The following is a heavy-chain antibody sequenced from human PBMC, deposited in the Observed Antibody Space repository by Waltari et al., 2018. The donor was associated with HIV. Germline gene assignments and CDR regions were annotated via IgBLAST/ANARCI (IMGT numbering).Heavy chain of an antibody. D-gene: IGHD1-1*01. V-gene: IGHV3-43*01. Sequence: EVQLVESGGVVVQPGGSLRLSCAASGFTFDDYTMHWVRQAPGKGLEWVSLISWDGGSTYYADSVKGRFTISRDNSKNSLYLQMNSLRTEDTALYYCAKASGGSEVIRNDYFDYWGQGTLVTVSS. CDR2: ISWDGGST. CDR1: GFTFDDYT. CDR3: AKASGGSEVIRNDYFDY. J-gene: IGHJ4*02.